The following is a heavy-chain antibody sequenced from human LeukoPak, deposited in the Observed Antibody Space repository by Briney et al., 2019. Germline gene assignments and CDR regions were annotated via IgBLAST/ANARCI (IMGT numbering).Heavy chain of an antibody. J-gene: IGHJ4*02. D-gene: IGHD3-10*01. CDR2: INPSGGSA. Sequence: PEASVKVSCKASGYTFTNYYMHWVRQAPGQGLEWVGVINPSGGSATYAQKFQGRVTMTRDTSTSTVYMDLRSLRSEDTAVYYCVPGDMVRGVSGPTAPYYFDYWGQGSPVTVSS. V-gene: IGHV1-46*01. CDR1: GYTFTNYY. CDR3: VPGDMVRGVSGPTAPYYFDY.